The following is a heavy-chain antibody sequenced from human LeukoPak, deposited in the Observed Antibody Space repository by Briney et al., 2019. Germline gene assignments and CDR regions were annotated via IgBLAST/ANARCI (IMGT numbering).Heavy chain of an antibody. CDR2: IDPYTGNT. CDR1: GYTFAGYY. J-gene: IGHJ4*02. D-gene: IGHD4-11*01. CDR3: AREYSASEH. V-gene: IGHV1-2*02. Sequence: ASVKVSCKASGYTFAGYYLHWVRQAPGQGLEWMAWIDPYTGNTHYAQKFQGRITVTRDTSVSTTYMELSWLTSDDTARYYCAREYSASEHWGQGTLVTVSS.